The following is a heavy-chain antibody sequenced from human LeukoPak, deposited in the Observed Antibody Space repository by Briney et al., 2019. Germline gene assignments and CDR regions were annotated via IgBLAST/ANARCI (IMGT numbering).Heavy chain of an antibody. Sequence: SETLSLTRTVSGGSISSYYWSWIRQPAGKGLEWIGRIYTSGSTNYNPSLKSRVTMSVDTSKNQFSLKLSSVTAADTAVYYCARDPRGRCSSTSCYTGYWFDPWGQGTLVTVSS. D-gene: IGHD2-2*02. CDR1: GGSISSYY. V-gene: IGHV4-4*07. J-gene: IGHJ5*02. CDR3: ARDPRGRCSSTSCYTGYWFDP. CDR2: IYTSGST.